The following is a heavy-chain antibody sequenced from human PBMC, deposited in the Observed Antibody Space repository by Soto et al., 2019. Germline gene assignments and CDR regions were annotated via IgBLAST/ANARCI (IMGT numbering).Heavy chain of an antibody. Sequence: QLQLQESGSGLVKPSQTLSLTCAVSGGSISSGGYSWSWIRQPPGKGLEWLGYINHSGGTYYNPSLKSRVTISVGRSKTPLSLKLSSVTAADTAVYYCAAGGGLPRYYWGQGTLVTVSS. CDR2: INHSGGT. D-gene: IGHD5-12*01. V-gene: IGHV4-30-2*01. CDR3: AAGGGLPRYY. CDR1: GGSISSGGYS. J-gene: IGHJ4*02.